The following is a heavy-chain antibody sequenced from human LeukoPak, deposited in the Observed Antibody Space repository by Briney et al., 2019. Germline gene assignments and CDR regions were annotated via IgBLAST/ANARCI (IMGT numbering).Heavy chain of an antibody. CDR1: GDSISLYY. CDR2: IYYTGST. V-gene: IGHV4-59*12. J-gene: IGHJ4*02. CDR3: ASRMGDY. D-gene: IGHD2-15*01. Sequence: PSETLSLTCTVSGDSISLYYWSWIRQPPGKGLEWIGYIYYTGSTKSNPSLKSRVTISVDTSKKQFSLNLSSVTAADTAVYYCASRMGDYWGQGTLVTVPS.